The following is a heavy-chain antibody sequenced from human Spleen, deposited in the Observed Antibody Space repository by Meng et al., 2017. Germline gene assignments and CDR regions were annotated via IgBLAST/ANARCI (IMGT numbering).Heavy chain of an antibody. D-gene: IGHD5-18*01. Sequence: SETLSLTCTVSGGSISSSSYYWGWIRQPPGKGLEWIGSIYYSGSTYYNPSLKSRVTISVDTSKNQFSLKLSSVTAADPAVYYCAGEIWEDTAMVRAFDIWGQGTMVTVSS. J-gene: IGHJ3*02. CDR2: IYYSGST. CDR1: GGSISSSSYY. V-gene: IGHV4-39*07. CDR3: AGEIWEDTAMVRAFDI.